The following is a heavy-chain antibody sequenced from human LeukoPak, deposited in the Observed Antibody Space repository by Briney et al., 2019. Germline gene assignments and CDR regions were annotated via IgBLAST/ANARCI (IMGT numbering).Heavy chain of an antibody. CDR1: GFTFSSYE. J-gene: IGHJ4*02. D-gene: IGHD5-24*01. CDR2: IGSSGSTI. CDR3: ARDGYKGFDY. V-gene: IGHV3-48*03. Sequence: GGSLRLSCAASGFTFSSYEMNWVRQAPGKGLEWVSYIGSSGSTIYYADSVKGRFTISRDNAKNSLYLQMNSLRAEDTAVYYCARDGYKGFDYWGQGTLVTVSS.